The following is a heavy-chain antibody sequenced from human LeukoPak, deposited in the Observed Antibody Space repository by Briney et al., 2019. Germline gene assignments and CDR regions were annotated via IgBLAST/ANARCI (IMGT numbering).Heavy chain of an antibody. CDR3: AKYCSGGGCLGWFDP. CDR2: ISGRGGST. CDR1: GFTFSSYA. J-gene: IGHJ5*02. Sequence: PGGSLRLPCAASGFTFSSYAMSWVRQAPGKGLEWVSAISGRGGSTYYADSVKGRFTISRDNSKNTLYLQMNSLRAEDTAVYYCAKYCSGGGCLGWFDPWGQGTLVTVSS. V-gene: IGHV3-23*01. D-gene: IGHD2-15*01.